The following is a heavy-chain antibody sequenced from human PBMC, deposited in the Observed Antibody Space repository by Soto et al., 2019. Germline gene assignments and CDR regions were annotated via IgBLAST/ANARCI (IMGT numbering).Heavy chain of an antibody. J-gene: IGHJ6*02. CDR2: IYYSGST. CDR1: GGSISSSSYY. Sequence: SETLSLTCTVSGGSISSSSYYWGWIRQPPGKGLEWIGSIYYSGSTYYNPSLKSRVTISVDTSKNQFSLKLSSVTAADTAVYYCARRPYDKVEKTSYGMDVWGQETTVTVS. D-gene: IGHD5-12*01. CDR3: ARRPYDKVEKTSYGMDV. V-gene: IGHV4-39*01.